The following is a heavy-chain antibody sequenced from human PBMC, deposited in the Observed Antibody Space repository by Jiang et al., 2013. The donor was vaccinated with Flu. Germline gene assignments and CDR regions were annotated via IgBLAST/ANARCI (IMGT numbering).Heavy chain of an antibody. CDR3: ARGEYSNYYYYGMDV. V-gene: IGHV4-31*03. D-gene: IGHD4-11*01. Sequence: SGPGLVKPSQTLSLTCTVSGGSISSGGYYWSWIRQHPGKGLEWIGYIYYSGSTYYNPSLKSRVTISVDTSKNQFSLKLSSVTAADTAVYYCARGEYSNYYYYGMDVWGQGTTVTVSS. J-gene: IGHJ6*02. CDR2: IYYSGST. CDR1: GGSISSGGYY.